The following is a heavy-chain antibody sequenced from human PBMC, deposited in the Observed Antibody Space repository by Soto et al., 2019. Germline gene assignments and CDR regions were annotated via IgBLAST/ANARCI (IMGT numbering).Heavy chain of an antibody. V-gene: IGHV5-10-1*01. Sequence: PGESLKISCKGSGYSFTSYWISWVRQMPGKGLEWMGSIDPSDSYTTYSPSFQGHVTISADTSISTAYLQWSSLKASDTAMYYCATGSVRGYNRALDIWAQGTTVTASS. D-gene: IGHD6-25*01. CDR3: ATGSVRGYNRALDI. CDR2: IDPSDSYT. CDR1: GYSFTSYW. J-gene: IGHJ3*02.